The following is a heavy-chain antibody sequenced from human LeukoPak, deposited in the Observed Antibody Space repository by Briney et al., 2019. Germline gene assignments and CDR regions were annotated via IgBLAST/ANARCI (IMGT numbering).Heavy chain of an antibody. J-gene: IGHJ4*02. CDR2: INHSGGT. CDR3: ARSHYSSSWFDY. Sequence: PSETLSLTCAVYGGSFSGYYWSWIRQPPGKGLEWIGEINHSGGTNYSPSLKSRVTISVDTSKNQFSLKLSSVTAADTAVYYCARSHYSSSWFDYWGQGTLVTVSS. CDR1: GGSFSGYY. D-gene: IGHD6-13*01. V-gene: IGHV4-34*01.